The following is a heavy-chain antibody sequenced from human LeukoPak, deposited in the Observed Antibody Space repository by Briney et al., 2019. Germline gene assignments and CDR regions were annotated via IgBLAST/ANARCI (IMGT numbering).Heavy chain of an antibody. Sequence: SETLSLTCTVSGGSISSYYWSWIRQPPGKGLEWIGYIYYSGSTNYNPSLKSRVTISVDTSKNQFSLKLSSVTAADTAAYYCARAERTWAAAGGYYFDYWGQGTLVTVSS. V-gene: IGHV4-59*01. D-gene: IGHD6-13*01. CDR2: IYYSGST. CDR1: GGSISSYY. CDR3: ARAERTWAAAGGYYFDY. J-gene: IGHJ4*02.